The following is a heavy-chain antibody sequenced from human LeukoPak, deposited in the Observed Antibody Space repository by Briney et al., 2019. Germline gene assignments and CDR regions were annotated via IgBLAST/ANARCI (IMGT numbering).Heavy chain of an antibody. CDR2: IYYSVST. V-gene: IGHV4-39*01. CDR3: ARHFDY. J-gene: IGHJ4*02. CDR1: GGSISSSSYY. Sequence: SETLSLTCTVSGGSISSSSYYWGWIRQPRGKGLEWIGSIYYSVSTYYNPSLKSHVTISVDTSKNQFSLKLSSVTAADTAVYYCARHFDYWGQGTLVTVSS.